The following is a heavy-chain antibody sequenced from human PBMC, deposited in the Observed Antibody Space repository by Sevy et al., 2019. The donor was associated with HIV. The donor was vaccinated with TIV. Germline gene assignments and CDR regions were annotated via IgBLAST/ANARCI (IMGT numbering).Heavy chain of an antibody. CDR1: GFTFSSYA. Sequence: GGSLRLSCAASGFTFSSYAMSWVRQAPGKGLEWVSAISGSGGSTYYADSVKGRFTISRDNSKNTRYLQMNSLRAEDTAVYYCAKDPPAWDSSGYYVSWGQGTLVTVSS. V-gene: IGHV3-23*01. D-gene: IGHD3-22*01. J-gene: IGHJ4*02. CDR3: AKDPPAWDSSGYYVS. CDR2: ISGSGGST.